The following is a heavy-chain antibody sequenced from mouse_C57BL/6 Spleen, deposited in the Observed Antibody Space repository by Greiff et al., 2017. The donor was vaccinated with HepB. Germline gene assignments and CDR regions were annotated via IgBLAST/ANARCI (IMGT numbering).Heavy chain of an antibody. V-gene: IGHV1-80*01. CDR1: GYAFSSYW. J-gene: IGHJ2*01. CDR2: IYPGDGDT. CDR3: ARAFYGSSGGSFDY. D-gene: IGHD1-1*01. Sequence: QVQLQQSGAELVKPGASVKISCKASGYAFSSYWMNWVKQRPGKGLEWIGQIYPGDGDTNYNGKFKGKATLTADKSSSTAYMQLSSLTSEDSAVYFCARAFYGSSGGSFDYWGQGTTLTVSS.